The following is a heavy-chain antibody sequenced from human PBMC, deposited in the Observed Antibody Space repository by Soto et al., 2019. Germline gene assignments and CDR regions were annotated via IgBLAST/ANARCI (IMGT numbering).Heavy chain of an antibody. Sequence: EVQLVVSGGGLVQPGGSLRLSCAASGFTFSTYWMHWVRQAPGKGLVWVSRINSDGSGTSYADSVKGRFTVSRDNAKNALYLQMSSLRAEDMSVYYWARGARIDYWGQGVLVTVSS. CDR3: ARGARIDY. CDR2: INSDGSGT. D-gene: IGHD3-16*01. V-gene: IGHV3-74*01. J-gene: IGHJ4*02. CDR1: GFTFSTYW.